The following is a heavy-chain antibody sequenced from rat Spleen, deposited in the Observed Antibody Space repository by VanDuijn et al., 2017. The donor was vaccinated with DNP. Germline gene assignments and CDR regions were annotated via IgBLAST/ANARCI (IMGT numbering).Heavy chain of an antibody. V-gene: IGHV5-7*01. CDR2: ISNDGGRT. J-gene: IGHJ3*01. CDR3: TRLGASNWFAY. Sequence: EVQLVESDGGLVQPGRSLKLSCAVSGITFSDHNMAWVRQAPKKGLEWVAYISNDGGRTYYRDSVKGRFTISRDNAKSTLYLQMDSLRSEDTATYFCTRLGASNWFAYWGQGTLVTVSS. CDR1: GITFSDHN.